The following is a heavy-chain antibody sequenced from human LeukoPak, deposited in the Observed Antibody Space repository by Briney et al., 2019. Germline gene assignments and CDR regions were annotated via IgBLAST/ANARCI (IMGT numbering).Heavy chain of an antibody. CDR1: GFTFSGSA. CDR3: TRGYSGLSVYAFDI. D-gene: IGHD5-12*01. Sequence: GGSLRLSCAASGFTFSGSAMSWVRQAPGKGLAWVGRTANKADSYTTEYAASVKGRFTISRDDSKNSLYLHMNSLKSEDTAVYHRTRGYSGLSVYAFDIWGQGTMVTVSS. J-gene: IGHJ3*02. V-gene: IGHV3-72*01. CDR2: TANKADSYTT.